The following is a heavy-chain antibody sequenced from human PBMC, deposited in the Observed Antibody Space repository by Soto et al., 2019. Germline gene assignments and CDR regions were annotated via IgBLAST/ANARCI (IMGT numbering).Heavy chain of an antibody. D-gene: IGHD6-13*01. CDR2: ISGSGGST. J-gene: IGHJ6*02. CDR1: GFTFSSYA. CDR3: AKDTLGYSSSWYFNYYGMDV. V-gene: IGHV3-23*01. Sequence: AGGSLRLSCAASGFTFSSYAMSWVRQAPGKGLEWVSAISGSGGSTYYADSVKGRFTISRDNSKNTLYLQMNSLRAEDTAVYYCAKDTLGYSSSWYFNYYGMDVWGQGTTVTVSS.